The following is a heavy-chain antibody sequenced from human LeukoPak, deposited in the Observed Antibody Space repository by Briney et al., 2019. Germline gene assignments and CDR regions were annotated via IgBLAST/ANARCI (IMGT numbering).Heavy chain of an antibody. Sequence: HGASLQISCQAFGYSFTNYWIGWVRPLPGKGLEWMGVIYPGDSATRYSPSFQGQVTVSADKSISTAYLQWNSLKASDTAIYYCARHPYGSGSYMDYWGQGTLVTVSS. CDR2: IYPGDSAT. J-gene: IGHJ4*02. CDR1: GYSFTNYW. CDR3: ARHPYGSGSYMDY. V-gene: IGHV5-51*01. D-gene: IGHD3-10*01.